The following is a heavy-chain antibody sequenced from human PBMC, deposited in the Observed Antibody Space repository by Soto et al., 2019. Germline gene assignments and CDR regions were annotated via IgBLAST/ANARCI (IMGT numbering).Heavy chain of an antibody. J-gene: IGHJ4*02. V-gene: IGHV1-18*01. D-gene: IGHD3-16*01. CDR1: GYTFRSYG. CDR3: ASRSGRGQYYFDY. CDR2: ISGYNGNT. Sequence: QVQLVQSGGEVKKPGASVKVSCKASGYTFRSYGVSWVRQAPGQGREWMGWISGYNGNTNYAQSFQGRVTMTTDTSTNTAYMELRSLRSDDTAVYYCASRSGRGQYYFDYWGQGTLVTVSS.